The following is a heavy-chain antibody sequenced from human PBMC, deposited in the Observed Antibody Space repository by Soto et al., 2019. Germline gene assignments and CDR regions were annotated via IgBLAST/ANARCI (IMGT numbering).Heavy chain of an antibody. CDR3: ARGSFVTHYSYYPMDV. Sequence: PSETLSLTCAVSSDSISRSHWLTWVRQSPGKGLEWLGDIYYSGSVYYNPSLRSRISISMDKSNNQFSLNLSSVTAADTAVYYCARGSFVTHYSYYPMDVWGKGPPVTVSS. CDR1: SDSISRSHW. D-gene: IGHD2-21*02. J-gene: IGHJ6*03. V-gene: IGHV4-4*02. CDR2: IYYSGSV.